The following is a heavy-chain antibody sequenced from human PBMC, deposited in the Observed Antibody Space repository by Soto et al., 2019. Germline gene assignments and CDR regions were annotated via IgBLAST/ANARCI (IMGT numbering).Heavy chain of an antibody. CDR3: ARLTFGGVIVLRGYSLWWFDP. CDR2: INHSGST. CDR1: GGSFRGYY. J-gene: IGHJ5*02. V-gene: IGHV4-34*01. Sequence: LSLTCAVYGGSFRGYYWSWIRQPPGKGLEWIGEINHSGSTNYNPSLKSRVTISVDTSKNQFSLKLSSVTAADTAVYYCARLTFGGVIVLRGYSLWWFDPWGQGTLVTVSS. D-gene: IGHD3-16*02.